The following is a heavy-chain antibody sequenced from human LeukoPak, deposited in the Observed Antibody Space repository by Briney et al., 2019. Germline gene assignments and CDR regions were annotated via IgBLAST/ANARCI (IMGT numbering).Heavy chain of an antibody. CDR2: ITWDGDST. D-gene: IGHD6-13*01. CDR3: AKGTSSWHEFDS. Sequence: PGGSLRLSCAASGFTFDDYAMHWVRQAPGKGLESVSLITWDGDSTYYADSVKGRFTISRDNSKNYLYLQMNSLRAEDTALYYCAKGTSSWHEFDSWGQGTLVTVPS. CDR1: GFTFDDYA. J-gene: IGHJ4*02. V-gene: IGHV3-43D*03.